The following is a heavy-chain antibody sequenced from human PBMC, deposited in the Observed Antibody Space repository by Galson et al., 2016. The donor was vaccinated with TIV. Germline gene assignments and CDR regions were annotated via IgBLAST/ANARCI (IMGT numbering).Heavy chain of an antibody. D-gene: IGHD3-22*01. CDR3: TKVPSSGFSYYYGLDV. V-gene: IGHV3-23*01. CDR1: GFTFSIFA. CDR2: ISGGGGST. Sequence: SLRLSCAASGFTFSIFAMTWVRQAPGMGLEWVSAISGGGGSTYYADSVKGRFTISRDNSKNTPFLQMNSLRAGDTAVYYCTKVPSSGFSYYYGLDVWGQGTTVTVSS. J-gene: IGHJ6*02.